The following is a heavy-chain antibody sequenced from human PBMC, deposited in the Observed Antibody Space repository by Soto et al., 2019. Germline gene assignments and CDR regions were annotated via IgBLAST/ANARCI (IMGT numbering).Heavy chain of an antibody. CDR2: ISIDGSRQ. CDR3: AKEGIGSTWSSFDY. Sequence: QPGGSLRLSCTSSEFIFSSYAMHWVRQAPGKGLEWVTVISIDGSRQHYADSVMGRFTVSRDRSRNTVTLQMDSLTSEDTAVYYCAKEGIGSTWSSFDYWGPGTLVTVSS. CDR1: EFIFSSYA. D-gene: IGHD6-13*01. V-gene: IGHV3-30-3*02. J-gene: IGHJ4*02.